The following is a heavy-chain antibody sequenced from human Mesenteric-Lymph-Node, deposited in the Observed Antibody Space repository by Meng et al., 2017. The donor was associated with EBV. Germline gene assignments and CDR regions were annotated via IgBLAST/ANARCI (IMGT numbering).Heavy chain of an antibody. CDR2: VYYSGST. CDR1: GGSVSSTSYY. V-gene: IGHV4-61*01. D-gene: IGHD3-10*01. J-gene: IGHJ5*02. CDR3: ARENPARGNWFDP. Sequence: VPLQGRGPGLVRPSGTLSLTCPVSGGSVSSTSYYWSWIRQPPGKRLEWIGYVYYSGSTNYNPSLKSRVTISVDTSKNQFSLNLYSVTAADTAVYYCARENPARGNWFDPWGQGALVTVSS.